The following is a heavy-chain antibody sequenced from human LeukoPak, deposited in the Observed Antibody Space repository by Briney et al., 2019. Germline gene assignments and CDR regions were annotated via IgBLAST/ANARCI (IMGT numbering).Heavy chain of an antibody. J-gene: IGHJ4*02. D-gene: IGHD3-16*01. CDR3: AKVTALISFGGVLDY. V-gene: IGHV3-23*01. CDR1: GFTFSRYA. Sequence: GGSLRLSCAASGFTFSRYAMTWVRQAPGKGLEWVSTISSSAGMTYYADSVKGRFTMPRDNSKSTLNLQMNSLRAEDTAVYYCAKVTALISFGGVLDYWGLGTLVTVSS. CDR2: ISSSAGMT.